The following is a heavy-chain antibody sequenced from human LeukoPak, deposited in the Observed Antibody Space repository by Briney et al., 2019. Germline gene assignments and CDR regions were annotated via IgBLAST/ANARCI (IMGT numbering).Heavy chain of an antibody. CDR2: INPNSGGT. CDR3: ARDPRSD. Sequence: VSVKFSCKASGYTFTGYYIHWVRQAPGQGLEWMGWINPNSGGTNYAQKFQGRVTMTRDTSITTVYMELSRLTSDDTAVYYCARDPRSDWGQGTLVTVSS. V-gene: IGHV1-2*02. CDR1: GYTFTGYY. J-gene: IGHJ4*02.